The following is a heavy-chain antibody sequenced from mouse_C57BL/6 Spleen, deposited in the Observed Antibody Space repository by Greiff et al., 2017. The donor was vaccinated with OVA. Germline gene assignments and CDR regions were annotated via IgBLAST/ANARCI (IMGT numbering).Heavy chain of an antibody. CDR2: ISYDGSN. CDR1: GYSITSGYY. CDR3: ARDHYDYDVFAY. Sequence: DVQLQESGPGLVKPSQSLSLTCSVTGYSITSGYYWNWIRQFPGNKLEWMGYISYDGSNNYNPSLKNRISITRDTSKNQFFLKLNSVTTEDTATYYCARDHYDYDVFAYWGQGTLVTVSA. D-gene: IGHD2-4*01. V-gene: IGHV3-6*01. J-gene: IGHJ3*01.